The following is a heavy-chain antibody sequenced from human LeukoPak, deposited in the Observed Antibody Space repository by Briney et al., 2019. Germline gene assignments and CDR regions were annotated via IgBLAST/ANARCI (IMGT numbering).Heavy chain of an antibody. CDR1: GFSFKDYW. V-gene: IGHV3-7*03. CDR3: AKAYDFWSGYYFDWFDP. J-gene: IGHJ5*02. CDR2: ITPDGSGK. Sequence: GGSLRLSCAASGFSFKDYWMSWVRQAPGKGLEWVADITPDGSGKTYVDSVKGRFTISRDNSKNTLYLQMNSLRAEDTAVYYCAKAYDFWSGYYFDWFDPWGQGTLVTVSS. D-gene: IGHD3-3*01.